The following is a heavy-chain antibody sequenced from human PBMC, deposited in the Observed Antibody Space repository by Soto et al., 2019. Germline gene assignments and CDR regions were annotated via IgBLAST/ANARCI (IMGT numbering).Heavy chain of an antibody. CDR1: GGSISSYY. D-gene: IGHD3-16*02. V-gene: IGHV4-59*08. CDR3: ARRLITFGGVIVYNWFDP. J-gene: IGHJ5*02. Sequence: SETLSLTWTVSGGSISSYYWSWIRQPPGKGLEWIGYIYYSGSTNYNPSLKSRVTISVDTSKNQFSLKLSSVTAADTAVYYCARRLITFGGVIVYNWFDPWGQGTLVTVSS. CDR2: IYYSGST.